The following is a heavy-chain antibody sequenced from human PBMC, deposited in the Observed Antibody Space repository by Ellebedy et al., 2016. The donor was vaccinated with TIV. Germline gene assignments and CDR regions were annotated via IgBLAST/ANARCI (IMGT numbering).Heavy chain of an antibody. CDR1: GGSFSGYF. CDR3: ARSPGSYYYDY. CDR2: IHPRGNT. D-gene: IGHD3-10*01. Sequence: MPGGSLRPSCAVYGGSFSGYFWTWIRQPPGKGLEWIGEIHPRGNTNYNPSLKSRFTISVEQSKNQFSLRLTSVTAADTAVYYCARSPGSYYYDYWGQGTLVTVSS. V-gene: IGHV4-34*01. J-gene: IGHJ4*02.